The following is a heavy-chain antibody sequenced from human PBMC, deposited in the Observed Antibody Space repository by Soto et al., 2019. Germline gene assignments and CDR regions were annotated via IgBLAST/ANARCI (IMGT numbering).Heavy chain of an antibody. J-gene: IGHJ4*02. CDR1: GFIFSSYG. V-gene: IGHV3-33*01. CDR2: IWNDGSNK. Sequence: QVQLVESGGGVVQPGRSLRLSCAASGFIFSSYGMHWVRQAPGKGLEWVAVIWNDGSNKYYADSVKGRFTISRDNSKNMLYLQMTSRRAEDTAVYYCARVLRLSRRGYDLEQSPAYGGQGTLVTVSS. CDR3: ARVLRLSRRGYDLEQSPAY. D-gene: IGHD5-12*01.